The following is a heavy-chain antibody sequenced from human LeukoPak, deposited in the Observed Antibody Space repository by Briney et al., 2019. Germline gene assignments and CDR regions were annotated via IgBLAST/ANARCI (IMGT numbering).Heavy chain of an antibody. J-gene: IGHJ5*02. CDR2: IYYSGST. CDR3: ARHIQVTFRVSRQGWFDA. CDR1: GGSISSGSYY. Sequence: TSETLSLTCTVSGGSISSGSYYWSWIRQPAGKGLEWIGSIYYSGSTYYNPSLKSRVTISVDTSKNQFSLKLSSVTAADTAVYYCARHIQVTFRVSRQGWFDAWGQGTLVTVSS. V-gene: IGHV4-39*01. D-gene: IGHD5-18*01.